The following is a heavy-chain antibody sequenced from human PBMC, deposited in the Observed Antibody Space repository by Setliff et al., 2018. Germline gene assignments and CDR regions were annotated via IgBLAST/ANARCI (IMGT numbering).Heavy chain of an antibody. CDR3: ASVDIVLMVYAL. V-gene: IGHV4-39*07. CDR1: GASISSSSYY. D-gene: IGHD2-8*01. J-gene: IGHJ4*02. CDR2: IFYGGST. Sequence: SETLSLTCTVSGASISSSSYYWAWIRQPPGRGLELIGSIFYGGSTYYNPSLKSRVTISVDTSKNQFSLKLSSVTAADTAVYYCASVDIVLMVYALWGQGTLVTVSS.